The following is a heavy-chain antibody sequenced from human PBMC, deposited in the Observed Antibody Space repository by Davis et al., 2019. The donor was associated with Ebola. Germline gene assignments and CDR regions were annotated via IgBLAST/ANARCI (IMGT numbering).Heavy chain of an antibody. CDR1: GFTFSSYS. Sequence: GGSLRLSCAASGFTFSSYSMNWVRQAPGKGLEWVSSISSSSSYIYYADSVKGRFTISRDNSQNTVYLQMNSLRAEDTALYYCAKEEAYCGGDCYGYFDSWGQGTLVTVSS. V-gene: IGHV3-21*04. D-gene: IGHD2-21*02. J-gene: IGHJ4*02. CDR3: AKEEAYCGGDCYGYFDS. CDR2: ISSSSSYI.